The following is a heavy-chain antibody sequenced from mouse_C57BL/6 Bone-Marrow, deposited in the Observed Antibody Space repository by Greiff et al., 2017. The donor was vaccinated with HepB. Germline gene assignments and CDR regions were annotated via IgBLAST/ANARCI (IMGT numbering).Heavy chain of an antibody. D-gene: IGHD2-1*01. CDR1: GYTFTDYN. CDR3: ARCYGNYVTRGYAMDY. J-gene: IGHJ4*01. V-gene: IGHV1-18*01. Sequence: VQLKESGPELVKPGASVKIPCKASGYTFTDYNMDWVKQSHGKSLEWIGDINPNNGGTIYNQKFKGKATLTVDKSSSTAYMELRSLTSEDTAVYYCARCYGNYVTRGYAMDYWGQGTSVTVSS. CDR2: INPNNGGT.